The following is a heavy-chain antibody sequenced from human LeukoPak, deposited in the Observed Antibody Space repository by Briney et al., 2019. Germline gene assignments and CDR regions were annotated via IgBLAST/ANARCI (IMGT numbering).Heavy chain of an antibody. V-gene: IGHV1-24*01. Sequence: ASVKVSCKVPGYTLTELSMHWVRQAPGKGLEWMGGFDPEDGETIYAQKFQGRVTMTEDTSTDTAYMELSSLRSEDTAVYYCATDLLGCSSTSCHETQYNWFDPWGQGTLVTVSS. J-gene: IGHJ5*02. D-gene: IGHD2-2*01. CDR3: ATDLLGCSSTSCHETQYNWFDP. CDR2: FDPEDGET. CDR1: GYTLTELS.